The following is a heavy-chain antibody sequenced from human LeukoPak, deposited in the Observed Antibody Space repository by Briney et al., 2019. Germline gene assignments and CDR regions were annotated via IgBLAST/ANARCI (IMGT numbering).Heavy chain of an antibody. V-gene: IGHV3-74*01. D-gene: IGHD1-1*01. CDR1: GFVFSEYW. Sequence: GGSLRLSCAASGFVFSEYWMHWVGQAPRNGRVWDSRIKAEVTTINYADTVRGRFTISRDNVRNTLYLQMDRLRVEDAAIYYCVRGGLEPFDYWGQGTLVSVS. J-gene: IGHJ4*02. CDR2: IKAEVTTI. CDR3: VRGGLEPFDY.